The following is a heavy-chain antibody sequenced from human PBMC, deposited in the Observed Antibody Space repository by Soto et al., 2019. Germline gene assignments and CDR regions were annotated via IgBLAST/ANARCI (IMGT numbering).Heavy chain of an antibody. CDR1: GFTFSSYA. D-gene: IGHD6-6*01. J-gene: IGHJ6*02. CDR3: ARDRLAARNYYYGMDV. CDR2: ISYDGSNK. V-gene: IGHV3-30-3*01. Sequence: GGSLRLSCAASGFTFSSYAMHWVRQAPGKGLEWVAVISYDGSNKYYADSVKGRFTISRDNSKNTLYLQMNSLRAEDTAVYYCARDRLAARNYYYGMDVWGQGTTVTVSS.